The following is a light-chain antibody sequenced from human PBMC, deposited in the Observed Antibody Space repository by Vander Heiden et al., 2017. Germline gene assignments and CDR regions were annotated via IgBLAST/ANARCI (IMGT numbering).Light chain of an antibody. CDR3: AAWDDSLNVHYV. CDR1: GSNFGSNT. Sequence: QSVLTQPPLSSGTPGQRVTISCSGSGSNFGSNTVNWYQRLPGKAPKLIIYTNNRRPSGVPDRFSGSKSGTSASLAISELQSEDEADYYCAAWDDSLNVHYVFGTGTKVTVL. J-gene: IGLJ1*01. CDR2: TNN. V-gene: IGLV1-44*01.